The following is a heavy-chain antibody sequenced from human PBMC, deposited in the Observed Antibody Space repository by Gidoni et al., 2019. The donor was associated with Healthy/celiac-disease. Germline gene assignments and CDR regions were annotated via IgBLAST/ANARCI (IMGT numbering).Heavy chain of an antibody. CDR3: ASPISLKAAAGMDV. CDR2: IIPIFGTA. J-gene: IGHJ6*02. Sequence: GQGLEWMGGIIPIFGTANYAQKFQGRVTITADESTSTAYMELSSLRSEDTAVYYCASPISLKAAAGMDVWDQGTTVTVSS. V-gene: IGHV1-69*01. D-gene: IGHD6-13*01.